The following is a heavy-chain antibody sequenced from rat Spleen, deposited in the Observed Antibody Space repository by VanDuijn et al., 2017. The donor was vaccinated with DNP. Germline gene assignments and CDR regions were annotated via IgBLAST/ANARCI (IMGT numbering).Heavy chain of an antibody. CDR3: TRDLHFGYNYAFDY. D-gene: IGHD1-4*01. Sequence: EVQLVESGGGLVQPGRSLKFSCAASGFTFSNYGMALVRQAPTKGLEWVASISTGGGNTYYRDSVKGRFTISRDNAKNTQYLQMDSLRSEDTAAYYFTRDLHFGYNYAFDYWGQGVMVSVSS. CDR2: ISTGGGNT. CDR1: GFTFSNYG. V-gene: IGHV5S13*01. J-gene: IGHJ2*01.